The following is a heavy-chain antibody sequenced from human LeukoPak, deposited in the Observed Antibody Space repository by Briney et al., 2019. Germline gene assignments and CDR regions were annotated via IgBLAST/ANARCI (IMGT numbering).Heavy chain of an antibody. D-gene: IGHD3-10*01. J-gene: IGHJ4*02. CDR2: ISSSSSYI. V-gene: IGHV3-21*04. CDR1: GFTFSSYS. Sequence: GGSLRLSCAASGFTFSSYSMNWVRQAPGKGLEWVSSISSSSSYIYYADSVKGRFTISRDNSKNALYLQMNSLRAEDTAVYYCAKDRDHLTRITMVRGVIPTYWGQGTLVTVSS. CDR3: AKDRDHLTRITMVRGVIPTY.